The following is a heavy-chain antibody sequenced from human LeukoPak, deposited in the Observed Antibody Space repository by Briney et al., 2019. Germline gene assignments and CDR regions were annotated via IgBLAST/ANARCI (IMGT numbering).Heavy chain of an antibody. V-gene: IGHV4-34*01. CDR3: ARGGRLRRNYYYYMDV. CDR2: INHSGST. J-gene: IGHJ6*03. Sequence: SETLSLTCAVYGGSFSGYYWSWIRQPPGKGLEWIGEINHSGSTNYNPSLKSRVTISVDTSKNQFSLKLSSVTAADTAVYYCARGGRLRRNYYYYMDVWGKGTTVTVSS. CDR1: GGSFSGYY. D-gene: IGHD5/OR15-5a*01.